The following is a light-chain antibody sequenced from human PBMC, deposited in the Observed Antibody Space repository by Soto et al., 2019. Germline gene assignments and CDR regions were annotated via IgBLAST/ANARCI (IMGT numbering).Light chain of an antibody. J-gene: IGLJ2*01. Sequence: QSALTQPASVSGSPGQSITISCTGTSSDVGGYNYVSWYQQHPGRAPKLIIFEVSNRPSGVSDRFSGPKSDNTASLTISGLQAEDEADYYCNSYTSRATGVFGGGTQLTVL. V-gene: IGLV2-14*01. CDR1: SSDVGGYNY. CDR3: NSYTSRATGV. CDR2: EVS.